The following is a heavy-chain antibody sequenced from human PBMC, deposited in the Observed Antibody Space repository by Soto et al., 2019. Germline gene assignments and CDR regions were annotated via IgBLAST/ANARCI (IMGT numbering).Heavy chain of an antibody. CDR3: ARMVGHYYGMDV. J-gene: IGHJ6*02. V-gene: IGHV3-33*01. Sequence: QVQLVESGGGGVQPGRSLRLSCEASGFTFSTYGMHWVRQAPGKGLEWVAVIWDDGSDKYYGDSVKGRFTISRDNSKNTVYLQMNTLRAEDTAVYYCARMVGHYYGMDVWGQGTTVPVSS. D-gene: IGHD2-15*01. CDR1: GFTFSTYG. CDR2: IWDDGSDK.